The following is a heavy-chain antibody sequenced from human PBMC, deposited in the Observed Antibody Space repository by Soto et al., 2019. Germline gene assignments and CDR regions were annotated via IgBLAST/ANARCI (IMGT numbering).Heavy chain of an antibody. Sequence: VQLVQSGAEVKPPGASVRVSCKASGYTFTAQRLHWVRKAPGQRLEWMGWIHPGNGQTQYSQRFQDRVSLTRDTSATTAYMDLSSLRSDDTALYYCASRPDLRMGCFDYWGQGTLVNVSS. V-gene: IGHV1-3*01. D-gene: IGHD2-15*01. CDR2: IHPGNGQT. CDR1: GYTFTAQR. CDR3: ASRPDLRMGCFDY. J-gene: IGHJ4*02.